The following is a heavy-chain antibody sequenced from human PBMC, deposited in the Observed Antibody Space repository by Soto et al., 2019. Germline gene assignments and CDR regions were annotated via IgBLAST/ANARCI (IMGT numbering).Heavy chain of an antibody. J-gene: IGHJ4*02. CDR3: XXGGDAPMTKXXDY. CDR1: GFTFSSYT. V-gene: IGHV3-30-3*01. Sequence: QVQLVESGGGVVQPGRSLRLSCAASGFTFSSYTMHWVRQAPGKGLEWVAVFSSDGSTKFYADSVKGRFTISRDNSKSTLSLQTNXXXXXXXXXXXXXXGGDAPMTKXXDYWGXXTL. CDR2: FSSDGSTK. D-gene: IGHD2-2*01.